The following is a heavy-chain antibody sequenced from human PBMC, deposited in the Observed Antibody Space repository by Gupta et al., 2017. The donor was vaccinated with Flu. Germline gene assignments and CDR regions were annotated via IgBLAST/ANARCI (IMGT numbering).Heavy chain of an antibody. D-gene: IGHD5-24*01. CDR2: ITWNSGTI. CDR1: GFTFDDYA. J-gene: IGHJ4*02. V-gene: IGHV3-9*01. CDR3: AKDMGTAMLQVIDY. Sequence: EVQLVESGGDLVQPGRSLRLSCAASGFTFDDYAMHWVRQAPGMGLEWVSGITWNSGTIGYADSVKGRFTISRDNAKNSLYLQMNSLRVEDTALYYCAKDMGTAMLQVIDYWGQGALVTVSS.